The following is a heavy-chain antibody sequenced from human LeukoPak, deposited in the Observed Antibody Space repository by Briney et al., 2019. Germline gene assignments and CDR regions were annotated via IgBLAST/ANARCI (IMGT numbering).Heavy chain of an antibody. CDR1: GGSFSSYA. V-gene: IGHV1-69*04. D-gene: IGHD6-13*01. CDR2: IIPIPGIA. J-gene: IGHJ3*02. CDR3: AREEAGNAFDI. Sequence: SVKVSCKASGGSFSSYAISWVRQAPGQGLEWMGRIIPIPGIANYAQKFQGRVTITADKSTSTAYMELSSLRSEDTAVYYCAREEAGNAFDIWGQGTMVTVSS.